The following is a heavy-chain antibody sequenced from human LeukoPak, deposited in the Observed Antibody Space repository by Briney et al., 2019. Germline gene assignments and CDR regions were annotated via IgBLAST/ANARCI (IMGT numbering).Heavy chain of an antibody. V-gene: IGHV1-8*02. CDR2: MNPGSGNT. CDR1: GYTFCSYD. Sequence: GASVKVSCKASGYTFCSYDINWVRKATGQGLEWMGWMNPGSGNTGYAQKFQGRVTMTRDTSISTAYMELSGLRSEDTAVYYCARLSETAAYYYTTGYYYLGYWGQGTLVTVDS. CDR3: ARLSETAAYYYTTGYYYLGY. J-gene: IGHJ4*02. D-gene: IGHD3-3*01.